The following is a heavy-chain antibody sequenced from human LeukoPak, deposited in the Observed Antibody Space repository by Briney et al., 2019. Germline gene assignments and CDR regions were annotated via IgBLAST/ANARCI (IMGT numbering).Heavy chain of an antibody. Sequence: GRSLRLSCAASGFTFDDYAMHWVRQAPGKGLEWVSGISWNSGSIGYADSVKGRFTISRDNAKNSLYPQMNSLRAEDTALYYCAKGYYYDSSGYYPPGDAFDIWGQGTMVTVSS. CDR2: ISWNSGSI. V-gene: IGHV3-9*01. D-gene: IGHD3-22*01. CDR3: AKGYYYDSSGYYPPGDAFDI. CDR1: GFTFDDYA. J-gene: IGHJ3*02.